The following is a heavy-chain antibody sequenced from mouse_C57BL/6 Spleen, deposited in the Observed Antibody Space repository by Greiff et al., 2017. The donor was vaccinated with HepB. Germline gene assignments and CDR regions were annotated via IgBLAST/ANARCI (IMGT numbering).Heavy chain of an antibody. CDR1: GFTFSSYA. Sequence: EVMLVESGGGLVKPGGSLKLSCAASGFTFSSYAMSWVRQTPEKRLEWVATISDGGSYTYYPDNVKGRFTISRDNAKNNLYLQMSHLKSEDTAMYYCARDGVYGHSYFFDYWGQGTTLPVSS. D-gene: IGHD1-1*01. V-gene: IGHV5-4*01. CDR2: ISDGGSYT. CDR3: ARDGVYGHSYFFDY. J-gene: IGHJ2*01.